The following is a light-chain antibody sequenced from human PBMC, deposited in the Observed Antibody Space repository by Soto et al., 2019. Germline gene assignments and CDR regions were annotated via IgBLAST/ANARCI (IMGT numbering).Light chain of an antibody. J-gene: IGLJ3*02. CDR2: GNN. CDR3: QSYDSSLSGWV. V-gene: IGLV2-11*01. CDR1: RSDIGIYDY. Sequence: QSALTQPRSVSGSPGQSVTISCTGTRSDIGIYDYVSWYQHHPNTAPKLLLYGNNNRPSGVPDRFSGSKSGTSASLAITGLQAEDEAEYYCQSYDSSLSGWVFGGGTKLTVL.